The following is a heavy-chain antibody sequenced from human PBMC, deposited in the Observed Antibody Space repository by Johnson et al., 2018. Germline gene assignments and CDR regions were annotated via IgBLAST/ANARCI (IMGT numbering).Heavy chain of an antibody. D-gene: IGHD2-2*01. V-gene: IGHV3-30*03. J-gene: IGHJ5*02. CDR1: GFTFSAYG. CDR3: ARGLDCSLTSFQIEDNWFDP. Sequence: QVQLQESAGGVVQPGRSLRLSCAASGFTFSAYGIHWVRQAPGKGLEWVAVISYDGSNKYFADSVKGRFTISRNNSKNTLYLQMNSLRTEETAVYYCARGLDCSLTSFQIEDNWFDPWGQGTLVTVSS. CDR2: ISYDGSNK.